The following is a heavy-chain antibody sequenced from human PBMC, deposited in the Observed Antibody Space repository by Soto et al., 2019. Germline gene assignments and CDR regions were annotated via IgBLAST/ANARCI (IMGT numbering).Heavy chain of an antibody. D-gene: IGHD1-26*01. V-gene: IGHV4-4*07. CDR1: GGSIRSYY. J-gene: IGHJ6*02. CDR2: IHTSGST. Sequence: QVQLQESGPGLVKPSETLSLTCNVSGGSIRSYYWSWVRQPAGKPLEWIGRIHTSGSTNYNPSLKSRVSMSVDTSKNQFSLEVTSVTAADTAVYYCAREGASGFGMDVWGLGTTVTVSS. CDR3: AREGASGFGMDV.